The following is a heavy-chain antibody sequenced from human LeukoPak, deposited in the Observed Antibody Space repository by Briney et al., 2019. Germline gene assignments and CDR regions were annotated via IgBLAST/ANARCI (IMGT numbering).Heavy chain of an antibody. J-gene: IGHJ4*02. CDR3: AKDQQYSPCFDH. CDR1: GGSFSGYY. Sequence: ETLSLTCAVYGGSFSGYYWSWVRQAPGTGLEWVSTISESGDATWHIDSVKGRFTISRDNSKNTLHLQMNSLRAEDTAVYYCAKDQQYSPCFDHWGQGTLVTVSS. V-gene: IGHV3-23*01. CDR2: ISESGDAT. D-gene: IGHD2/OR15-2a*01.